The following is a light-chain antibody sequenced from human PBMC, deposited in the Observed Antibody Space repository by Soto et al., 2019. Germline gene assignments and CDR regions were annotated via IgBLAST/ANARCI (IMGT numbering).Light chain of an antibody. CDR2: DAS. CDR1: QGIRKD. CDR3: LQHNSYPFT. Sequence: EIQMTQSPSSLSASVGDRVTITCRASQGIRKDLGWYQQKPGKAPKRLIYDASSLQSEVPSRFSGSASGTEFTLTISSLQPEDFASYYCLQHNSYPFTFGGGTKVEIK. V-gene: IGKV1-17*01. J-gene: IGKJ4*01.